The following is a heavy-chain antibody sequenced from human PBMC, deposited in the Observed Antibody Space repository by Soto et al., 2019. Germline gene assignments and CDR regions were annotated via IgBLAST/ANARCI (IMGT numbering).Heavy chain of an antibody. Sequence: PGGSLRLSCAASGFTFSSYSMNWVRQAPGKGLEWVSSISSSSSYIYYAGSVKGRFTISRDNAKNSLYLQMNSLRAEDTAVYYCARAGYSYGYGYYFDYWGQGTLVTVSS. V-gene: IGHV3-21*01. D-gene: IGHD5-18*01. CDR2: ISSSSSYI. CDR3: ARAGYSYGYGYYFDY. CDR1: GFTFSSYS. J-gene: IGHJ4*02.